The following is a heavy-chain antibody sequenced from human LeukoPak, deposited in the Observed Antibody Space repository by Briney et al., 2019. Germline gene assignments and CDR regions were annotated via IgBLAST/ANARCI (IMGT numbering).Heavy chain of an antibody. D-gene: IGHD6-13*01. Sequence: ASVKVSCKASGYTFTGYYMHWVRQAPGQGLEWMGWINPNSGGTNYAQKFRGRVTMTRDTSISTAYMELSRLRSDDTAVYYCARGEAAAGSSNNWGQGTLVTVSS. J-gene: IGHJ4*02. V-gene: IGHV1-2*02. CDR1: GYTFTGYY. CDR2: INPNSGGT. CDR3: ARGEAAAGSSNN.